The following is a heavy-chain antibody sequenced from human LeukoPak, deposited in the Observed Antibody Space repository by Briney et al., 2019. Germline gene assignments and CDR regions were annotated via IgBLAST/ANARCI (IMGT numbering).Heavy chain of an antibody. D-gene: IGHD3-22*01. V-gene: IGHV3-21*01. CDR3: AREDSSGYKDY. J-gene: IGHJ4*02. CDR1: GFTFSSYS. Sequence: GGSLRLSCAASGFTFSSYSMNWVRQAPGKGLEWVSSISSSSSHIYYADSVKGRFTISRDNAKNSLYLQMNSLRAEDTAVYYCAREDSSGYKDYWGQGTLVTVSS. CDR2: ISSSSSHI.